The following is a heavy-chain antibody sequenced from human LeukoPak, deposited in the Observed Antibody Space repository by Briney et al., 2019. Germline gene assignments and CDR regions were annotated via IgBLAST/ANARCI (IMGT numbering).Heavy chain of an antibody. J-gene: IGHJ5*02. CDR1: GYTFTGYY. Sequence: ASVKVSCKASGYTFTGYYRHWVRQAPGQGLEWMGRINPNSGGTNYAQKFQGRVTMTRDTSISTAYMELSRLRSDDTAVYYCARERIYSYRTNNWFDPWGQGTLVTLSS. CDR3: ARERIYSYRTNNWFDP. V-gene: IGHV1-2*06. CDR2: INPNSGGT. D-gene: IGHD5-18*01.